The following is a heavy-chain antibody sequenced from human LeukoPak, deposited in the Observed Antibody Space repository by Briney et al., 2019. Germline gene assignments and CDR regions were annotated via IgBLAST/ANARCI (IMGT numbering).Heavy chain of an antibody. Sequence: SETLSLTCTVSGGSISSSSYYWGWIRQPPGKGLEWSGSIYYSGSTYYNPSLKSRVTISVDTSKNQFSLKLSSVTAADTAVYYCPRQAGYYDFWSGYYIGFQHWGQGTLVTVSS. CDR2: IYYSGST. J-gene: IGHJ1*01. CDR3: PRQAGYYDFWSGYYIGFQH. V-gene: IGHV4-39*01. CDR1: GGSISSSSYY. D-gene: IGHD3-3*01.